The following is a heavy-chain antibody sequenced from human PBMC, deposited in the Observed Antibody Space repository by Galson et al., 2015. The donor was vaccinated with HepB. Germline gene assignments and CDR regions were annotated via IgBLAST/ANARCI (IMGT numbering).Heavy chain of an antibody. CDR2: ISGSIT. Sequence: SQRLSCAASGFTFSSYAMSWVRQAPGKGLEWVSSISGSITHYAESVKGRFTISRDTSKYTLYLQMNSLRAEDTAVYFCAKKDSGTGYYGLYYMDVWGKGTTVTVSS. V-gene: IGHV3-23*01. CDR3: AKKDSGTGYYGLYYMDV. J-gene: IGHJ6*03. CDR1: GFTFSSYA. D-gene: IGHD1-26*01.